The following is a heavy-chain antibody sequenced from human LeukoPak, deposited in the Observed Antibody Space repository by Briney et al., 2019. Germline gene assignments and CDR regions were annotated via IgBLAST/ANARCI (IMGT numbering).Heavy chain of an antibody. J-gene: IGHJ2*01. D-gene: IGHD3-3*01. V-gene: IGHV4-39*07. Sequence: SETLSLTCTVSGGSISSSSYYWGWIRQPPGKGLEWIGSIYYSGSTYYNPSLKSRVTISVDTSKNQFSLKLSSVTAADTAVYYCATSTEGLDYDFSSGYYTEWYFDLWGRGTLVTVSS. CDR1: GGSISSSSYY. CDR2: IYYSGST. CDR3: ATSTEGLDYDFSSGYYTEWYFDL.